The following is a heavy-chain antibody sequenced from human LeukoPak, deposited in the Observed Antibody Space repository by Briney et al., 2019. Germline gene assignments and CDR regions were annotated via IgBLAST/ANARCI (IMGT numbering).Heavy chain of an antibody. V-gene: IGHV4-34*01. D-gene: IGHD3-10*01. CDR2: INHSGST. CDR3: ARDLIHGSGSYLGY. CDR1: GGSFSDYY. J-gene: IGHJ4*02. Sequence: PSETLSLTCAVYGGSFSDYYWSWIRQPPGKGLEWIGEINHSGSTNYNPSLKSRVTISVDTSKNQFSLRVNSVTAADTAVYYCARDLIHGSGSYLGYWGQGTLVTVSS.